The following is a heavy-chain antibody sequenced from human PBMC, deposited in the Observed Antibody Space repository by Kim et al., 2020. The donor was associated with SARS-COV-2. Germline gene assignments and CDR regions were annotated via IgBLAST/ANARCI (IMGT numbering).Heavy chain of an antibody. CDR3: AREYSSSYYFDY. J-gene: IGHJ4*02. D-gene: IGHD6-13*01. CDR1: GFTFSSYG. CDR2: ISYDGSNK. Sequence: GGSLRLSCAASGFTFSSYGMHWVRQAPGKGLEWVAVISYDGSNKYYVDSVKGRFTISRDNSKNTLYLQMNSLRAEDTAVYYCAREYSSSYYFDYWGQGTLVTVSS. V-gene: IGHV3-33*05.